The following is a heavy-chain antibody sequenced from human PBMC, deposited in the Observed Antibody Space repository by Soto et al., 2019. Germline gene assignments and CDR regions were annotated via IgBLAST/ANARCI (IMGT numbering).Heavy chain of an antibody. CDR2: VGGSGDST. D-gene: IGHD2-15*01. J-gene: IGHJ4*02. V-gene: IGHV3-23*01. CDR1: GFTFSNYA. CDR3: AKSPLGYCSGGSCYPPHYFDY. Sequence: EVQLLDSGGGLLQPGGSLRLSCAASGFTFSNYAMSWVRQAPGKGLEWVSGVGGSGDSTYAADSVKGRFTISRDNSKDTLYLQMNSLRAEDTAVYYCAKSPLGYCSGGSCYPPHYFDYWGQGTLVTVSS.